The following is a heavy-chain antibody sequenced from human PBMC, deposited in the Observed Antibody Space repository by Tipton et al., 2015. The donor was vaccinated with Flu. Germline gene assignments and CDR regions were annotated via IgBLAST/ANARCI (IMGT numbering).Heavy chain of an antibody. Sequence: TLSLTCTVSSGSIRSTNYFCAWIRQPPGKRLELIGSIYPSGSTYYNPSLKSRVTISVDTSKKQFSLKLRSVTAADTAVYYCARAQHYDSNAYYYYYMDVWGKGTTVTVSS. V-gene: IGHV4-39*01. CDR1: SGSIRSTNYF. CDR3: ARAQHYDSNAYYYYYMDV. D-gene: IGHD3-22*01. CDR2: IYPSGST. J-gene: IGHJ6*03.